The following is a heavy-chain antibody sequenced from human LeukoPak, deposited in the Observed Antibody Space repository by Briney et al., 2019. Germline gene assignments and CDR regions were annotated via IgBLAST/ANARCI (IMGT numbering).Heavy chain of an antibody. CDR2: IYYSGST. V-gene: IGHV4-59*01. CDR1: GGSFSGYY. Sequence: PSETLSLTCGFYGGSFSGYYWSWIRQPPGKGLEWIGYIYYSGSTSYNPSLKSRVTISVDTSKNQFSLKLSSVTAADTAVYYCAREGARWEPSFSAFDIWGQGTMVTVSS. CDR3: AREGARWEPSFSAFDI. D-gene: IGHD1-26*01. J-gene: IGHJ3*02.